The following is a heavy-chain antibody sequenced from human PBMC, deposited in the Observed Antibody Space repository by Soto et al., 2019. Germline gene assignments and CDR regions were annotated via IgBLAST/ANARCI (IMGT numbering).Heavy chain of an antibody. J-gene: IGHJ4*02. CDR3: ASDRGYSYGTNYYFDY. Sequence: GGSLRLSCAASGFTFSSYAMHWVRQAPGKGLEWVAVISYDGSNKYYADSVKGRFTISRDNSKNTLYLQMNSLRAEDTAVYYCASDRGYSYGTNYYFDYWGQGTLVTVSS. CDR1: GFTFSSYA. D-gene: IGHD5-18*01. V-gene: IGHV3-30-3*01. CDR2: ISYDGSNK.